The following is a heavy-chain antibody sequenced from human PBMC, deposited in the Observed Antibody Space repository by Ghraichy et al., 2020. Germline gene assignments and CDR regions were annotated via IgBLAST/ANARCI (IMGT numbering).Heavy chain of an antibody. D-gene: IGHD6-13*01. CDR1: GFMFSSYW. CDR2: VKPAGSEK. CDR3: AKCRGSTWNDALDI. J-gene: IGHJ3*02. Sequence: GESLNISCAASGFMFSSYWMTWVRQAPGKGLEWVANVKPAGSEKNYVGSVKGRFTISRDNAKNSLYLQMNSLRAEDTAVYYCAKCRGSTWNDALDIWGQGTMVTVSS. V-gene: IGHV3-7*01.